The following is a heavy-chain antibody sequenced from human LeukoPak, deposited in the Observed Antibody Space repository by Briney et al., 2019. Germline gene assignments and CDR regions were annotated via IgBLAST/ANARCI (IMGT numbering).Heavy chain of an antibody. Sequence: PSETLSLTCTVSGGSISSYYWSWIRQPPGKGLEWIGYIYYSGSTNYNPSLKSRVTISVDTSKNQFSLKLSSVTAADTAVYYCARSRDGYNSNAFDIWGKGTMVTVSS. CDR3: ARSRDGYNSNAFDI. CDR2: IYYSGST. D-gene: IGHD5-24*01. J-gene: IGHJ3*02. CDR1: GGSISSYY. V-gene: IGHV4-59*01.